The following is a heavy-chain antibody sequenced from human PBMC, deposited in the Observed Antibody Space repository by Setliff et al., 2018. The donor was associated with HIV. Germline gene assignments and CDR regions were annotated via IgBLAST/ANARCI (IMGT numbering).Heavy chain of an antibody. D-gene: IGHD2-2*01. CDR2: IY. CDR1: GYSFTSYW. V-gene: IGHV3-7*02. Sequence: GESLKISCRVSGYSFTSYWIAWVRQMPGKGPEWVGFIYTGDSVKGRFTISRDNAKNSLYLQMNSLRAEDTAVYYCARLGRYQMPLYSFYGMDVWGLGTTVTVSS. CDR3: ARLGRYQMPLYSFYGMDV. J-gene: IGHJ6*02.